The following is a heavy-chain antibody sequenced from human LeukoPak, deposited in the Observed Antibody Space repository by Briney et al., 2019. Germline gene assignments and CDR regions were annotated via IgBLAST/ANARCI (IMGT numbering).Heavy chain of an antibody. CDR2: INPNSGGT. Sequence: ASVKVSCKTSGYTFTGYYMHWVRQAPGQGLEWMGWINPNSGGTNYAQKFQGRVTMTRDTSISTAYMELSRLRSDDTAVYYCARDSGRGASPYGYYYYYMDVWGKGTTVTVSS. CDR1: GYTFTGYY. V-gene: IGHV1-2*02. D-gene: IGHD1-26*01. CDR3: ARDSGRGASPYGYYYYYMDV. J-gene: IGHJ6*03.